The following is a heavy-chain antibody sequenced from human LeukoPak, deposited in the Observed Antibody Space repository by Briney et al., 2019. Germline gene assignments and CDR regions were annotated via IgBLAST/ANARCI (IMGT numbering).Heavy chain of an antibody. CDR1: GFTFSSFA. Sequence: GGSLRLSCAASGFTFSSFAMSWVRQAPGKGLEWVSAISSTGGSTYYADSVKGRFTVSRDNSKNTLYLQMSSLRAEDTAVYYCAKDAAWSGPSRFDNWDQGALVTVSS. CDR2: ISSTGGST. J-gene: IGHJ4*02. D-gene: IGHD3-3*01. V-gene: IGHV3-23*01. CDR3: AKDAAWSGPSRFDN.